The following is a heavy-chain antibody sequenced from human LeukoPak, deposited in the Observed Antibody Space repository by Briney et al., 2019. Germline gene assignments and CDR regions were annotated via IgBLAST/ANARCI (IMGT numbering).Heavy chain of an antibody. CDR1: GYSFSTYG. CDR3: ARDFDSTGYYPFDLPDY. D-gene: IGHD3-22*01. CDR2: IWFDGSNK. V-gene: IGHV3-33*01. Sequence: PGGSLRLSCVVSGYSFSTYGMHWVRQPPGKGLEWVAVIWFDGSNKYYADSVKGRFTVSRDDSKHTVYLQMNSLRAEDTAVYYCARDFDSTGYYPFDLPDYWGQGTLVTVSS. J-gene: IGHJ4*02.